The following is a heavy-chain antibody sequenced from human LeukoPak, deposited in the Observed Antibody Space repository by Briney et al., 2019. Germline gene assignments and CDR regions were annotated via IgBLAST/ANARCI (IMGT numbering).Heavy chain of an antibody. CDR2: IYYSGST. CDR1: GGSISSYY. Sequence: SETLSLTCTVSGGSISSYYWSWIRQPPGEGLEWIGYIYYSGSTNYNPSLKSRVTISVDTSKNQFSLKLSSVTAADTAVYYCARVKYYYDSSGYYLVDYWGQGTLVTVSS. V-gene: IGHV4-59*01. D-gene: IGHD3-22*01. J-gene: IGHJ4*02. CDR3: ARVKYYYDSSGYYLVDY.